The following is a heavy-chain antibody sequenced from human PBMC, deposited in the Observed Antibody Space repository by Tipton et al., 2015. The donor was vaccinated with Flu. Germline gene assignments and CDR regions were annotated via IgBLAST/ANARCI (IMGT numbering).Heavy chain of an antibody. CDR1: GGTFSSYA. CDR3: ARARHSGSYYPDAFDI. V-gene: IGHV1-69*12. CDR2: FIPIFGTA. J-gene: IGHJ3*02. D-gene: IGHD1-26*01. Sequence: QVQLVQSGAEVKKPGSSVKVSCKASGGTFSSYAISWVRQAPGQGLEWMGGFIPIFGTANCAQKFQGRVTITADESTSTAYMGLSSLRSEDTAVYYCARARHSGSYYPDAFDIWGQGTMVTVSS.